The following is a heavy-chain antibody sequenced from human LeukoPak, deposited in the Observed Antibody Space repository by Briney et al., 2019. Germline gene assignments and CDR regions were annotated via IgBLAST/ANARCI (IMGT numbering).Heavy chain of an antibody. CDR3: ARDRVGVVIAHFDY. CDR2: ISSSSSYI. Sequence: GGSLRLSCAASGFTFSSYSMNWVRQAPGKGLEWVSSISSSSSYIYYADSVKGRFTISRDNAKNSLYLQMNSLRAEDTAVYYCARDRVGVVIAHFDYWGQGTLVTVSS. V-gene: IGHV3-21*01. CDR1: GFTFSSYS. D-gene: IGHD3-3*01. J-gene: IGHJ4*02.